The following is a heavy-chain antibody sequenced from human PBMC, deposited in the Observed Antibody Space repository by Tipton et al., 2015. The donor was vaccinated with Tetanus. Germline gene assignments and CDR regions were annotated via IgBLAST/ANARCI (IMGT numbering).Heavy chain of an antibody. CDR2: IYYSGSA. CDR3: ARGGRYDYGVPGWVDP. V-gene: IGHV4-59*01. Sequence: TLSLTCTVSGGSISSYYWCWIRQPPGKGLEWIGYIYYSGSANYNPSLKSRVTISVDTAKTQFSLKLSSVTAADTAVYYCARGGRYDYGVPGWVDPWGQGNLVTVSS. J-gene: IGHJ5*02. D-gene: IGHD4-17*01. CDR1: GGSISSYY.